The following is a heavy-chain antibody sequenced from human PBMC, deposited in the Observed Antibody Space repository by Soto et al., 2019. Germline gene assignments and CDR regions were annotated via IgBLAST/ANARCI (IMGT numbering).Heavy chain of an antibody. Sequence: TLSLTCTVSGGSISSGGYYWSWIRQHPGKGLEWIGYIYYSGSTYYNPSLKSRVTISVDTSKNQFSLKLSSVTAADTAVYYCXRDRRTGTGDYYYGMDVWGQGTTVTVSS. CDR2: IYYSGST. CDR3: XRDRRTGTGDYYYGMDV. J-gene: IGHJ6*02. V-gene: IGHV4-31*03. CDR1: GGSISSGGYY. D-gene: IGHD1-1*01.